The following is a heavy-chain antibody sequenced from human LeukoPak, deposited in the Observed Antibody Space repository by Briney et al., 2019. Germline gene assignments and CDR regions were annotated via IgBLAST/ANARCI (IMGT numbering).Heavy chain of an antibody. J-gene: IGHJ4*02. D-gene: IGHD3-16*02. CDR2: ISPYNGNA. Sequence: ASVKVSCKASGYSFTTYGISWVRQAPGQGLEWMGWISPYNGNANYAQMLQGRVTMTTDTSTNTAYMELRSLTYDDTAMYYCTRSDYDYVWGTYRRYYFDYWAQGTLVTVSS. CDR3: TRSDYDYVWGTYRRYYFDY. CDR1: GYSFTTYG. V-gene: IGHV1-18*01.